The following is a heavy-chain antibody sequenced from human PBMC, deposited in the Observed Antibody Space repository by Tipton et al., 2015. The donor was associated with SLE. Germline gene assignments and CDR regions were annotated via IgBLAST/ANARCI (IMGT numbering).Heavy chain of an antibody. V-gene: IGHV4-34*01. D-gene: IGHD2-15*01. Sequence: TLSLTCTVSGGSISGYYWSWIRQPPGKGLEWIGEINHSGSTNYNPSLKSRVTISVDTSKNQFSLKLSSVTAADTAVYFCARKEDLRYYLGLDVWGQGTTVTVSS. CDR2: INHSGST. J-gene: IGHJ6*02. CDR1: GGSISGYY. CDR3: ARKEDLRYYLGLDV.